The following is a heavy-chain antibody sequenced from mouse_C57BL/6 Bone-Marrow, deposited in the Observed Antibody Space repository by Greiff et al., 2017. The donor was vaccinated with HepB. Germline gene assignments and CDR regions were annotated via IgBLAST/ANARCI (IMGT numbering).Heavy chain of an antibody. CDR3: ARDGSSYSDWYFDV. J-gene: IGHJ1*03. Sequence: EVQLVESGGGLVQSGRSLRLSCATSGFTFSDFYMEWVRQAPGKGLEWIAASRNKANDYTTEYSASVKGRFIVSRDTSQSILYLQMNALRAEDTAIYYCARDGSSYSDWYFDVWGTGTTVTVSS. D-gene: IGHD1-1*01. CDR1: GFTFSDFY. CDR2: SRNKANDYTT. V-gene: IGHV7-1*01.